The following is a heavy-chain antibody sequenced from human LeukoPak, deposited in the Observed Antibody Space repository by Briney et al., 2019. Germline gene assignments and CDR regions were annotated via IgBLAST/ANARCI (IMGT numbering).Heavy chain of an antibody. J-gene: IGHJ5*02. CDR1: GFTFSSYA. V-gene: IGHV3-30-3*01. CDR3: ARVLGYGDYNWFDP. CDR2: ISYDGSNK. D-gene: IGHD4-17*01. Sequence: GGSLRLSCAASGFTFSSYAMHWVRQAPGKGLEWVAVISYDGSNKYYADSVKGRFTISRDNSKNTLYLQMNSLRAEDTAVYYCARVLGYGDYNWFDPWGQGTLVTVSS.